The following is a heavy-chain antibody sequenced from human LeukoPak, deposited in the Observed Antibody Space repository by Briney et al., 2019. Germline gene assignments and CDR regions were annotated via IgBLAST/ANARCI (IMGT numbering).Heavy chain of an antibody. D-gene: IGHD3-16*01. CDR3: ARWGDRRGGAFDI. V-gene: IGHV3-21*01. Sequence: GGSLRLSCAAPGFTFSTYTMNWVRQAPGKGLEWVSSISSSSSYIYYADSVKGRFTISRDNAKNSLYLQMNRLRAEDTALYYCARWGDRRGGAFDIWGQGTMVTVSS. CDR2: ISSSSSYI. J-gene: IGHJ3*02. CDR1: GFTFSTYT.